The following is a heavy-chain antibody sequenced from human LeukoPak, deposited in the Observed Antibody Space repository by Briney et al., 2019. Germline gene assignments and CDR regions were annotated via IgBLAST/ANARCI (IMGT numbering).Heavy chain of an antibody. CDR1: GGSFSGYY. CDR2: INHSGST. J-gene: IGHJ4*02. CDR3: ARVGRGGITMVRGVIGHLDYFDY. Sequence: SETLSLXCAVYGGSFSGYYWSWIRQPPGKGLEWIGEINHSGSTNYNPSLKSRVTISVNTSKNQFSLKLSSVTAADTAVYYCARVGRGGITMVRGVIGHLDYFDYWGQGTLATVSS. D-gene: IGHD3-10*01. V-gene: IGHV4-34*01.